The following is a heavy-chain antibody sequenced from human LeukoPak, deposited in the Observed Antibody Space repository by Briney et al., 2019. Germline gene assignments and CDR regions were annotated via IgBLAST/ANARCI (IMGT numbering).Heavy chain of an antibody. J-gene: IGHJ5*02. CDR1: GYTFTSYA. CDR2: INAGNGNT. D-gene: IGHD5/OR15-5a*01. V-gene: IGHV1-3*01. CDR3: ARGVSTSRFVP. Sequence: ASVKVSCTASGYTFTSYAMHWVRQAPGQRLEWMGWINAGNGNTKYSQKFQGRVTITRDTSASTAYMELSSLRSEDTDVYYCARGVSTSRFVPWGQGTLVSVSS.